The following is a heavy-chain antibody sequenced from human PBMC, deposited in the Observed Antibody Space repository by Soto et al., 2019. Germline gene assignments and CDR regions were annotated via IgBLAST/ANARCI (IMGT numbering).Heavy chain of an antibody. D-gene: IGHD5-12*01. V-gene: IGHV3-23*01. CDR2: ISGSGGST. Sequence: EVQLLESGGGLVQPGGSLRLSCAASGFTFSSYAMSWVRQAPGKGLEWVSAISGSGGSTYYADSVKGRFTISRDNSKNTLYLQMNSLSAEDTAVYYCAKQVAARYYYYYMDVWGKGTTVTVSS. CDR3: AKQVAARYYYYYMDV. CDR1: GFTFSSYA. J-gene: IGHJ6*03.